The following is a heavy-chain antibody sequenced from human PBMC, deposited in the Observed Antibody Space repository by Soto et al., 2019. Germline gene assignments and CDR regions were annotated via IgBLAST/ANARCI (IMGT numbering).Heavy chain of an antibody. V-gene: IGHV3-66*01. D-gene: IGHD4-17*01. CDR1: GFTVSSNY. CDR2: IYSGGST. CDR3: ARVAGDYRGGWFDP. J-gene: IGHJ5*02. Sequence: GGSLRLSCAASGFTVSSNYMSWVRQAPGKGLEWVSVIYSGGSTYYADSVKGRFTISRDNSKNTLYLQMNSLRAEDTAVYYCARVAGDYRGGWFDPWGQGTLVTVSS.